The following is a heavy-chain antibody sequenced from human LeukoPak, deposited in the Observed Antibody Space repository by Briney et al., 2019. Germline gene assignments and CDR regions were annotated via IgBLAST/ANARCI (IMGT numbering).Heavy chain of an antibody. CDR1: GDSVNSANYF. Sequence: SETLSLTCTVSGDSVNSANYFWSWIRQPPGKGLEWIGYIYYSGSTNYNPSLKSRVIISMDTSKNQFSLKLSSVTAADTAVYYCAREGITDPYWGQGTLVTVSS. V-gene: IGHV4-61*01. J-gene: IGHJ4*02. CDR3: AREGITDPY. CDR2: IYYSGST.